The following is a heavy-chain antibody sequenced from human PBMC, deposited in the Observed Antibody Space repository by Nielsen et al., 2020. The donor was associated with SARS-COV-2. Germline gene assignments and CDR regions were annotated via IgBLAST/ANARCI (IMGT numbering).Heavy chain of an antibody. CDR3: ARDRTMAPPGYYGMDV. CDR2: INHSGST. Sequence: SETLSLTCTVSGGSISSSSYYWSWIRQPPGKGLEWIGEINHSGSTNYNPSLKSRVTISVDTSKNQFSLKLSSVTAADTAVYYCARDRTMAPPGYYGMDVWGQGTTVTVSS. D-gene: IGHD4/OR15-4a*01. CDR1: GGSISSSSYY. J-gene: IGHJ6*02. V-gene: IGHV4-39*07.